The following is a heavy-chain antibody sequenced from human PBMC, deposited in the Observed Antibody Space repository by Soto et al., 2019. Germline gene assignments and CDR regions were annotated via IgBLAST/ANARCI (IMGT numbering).Heavy chain of an antibody. Sequence: SDTLSLTCTVSGDSFSGYYWSWTRQPPGKGLEWIGRVYTSGATDYKPSLTSRVTLSVDTTRNPFSLNMRTVSAADTPAYSSVNEAAETVGDGYWCDPWGQGTLVTVSS. V-gene: IGHV4-4*07. J-gene: IGHJ5*02. CDR2: VYTSGAT. D-gene: IGHD6-13*01. CDR1: GDSFSGYY. CDR3: VNEAAETVGDGYWCDP.